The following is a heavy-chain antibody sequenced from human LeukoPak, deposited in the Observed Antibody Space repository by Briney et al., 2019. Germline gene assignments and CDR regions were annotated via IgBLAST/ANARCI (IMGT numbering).Heavy chain of an antibody. J-gene: IGHJ5*02. CDR1: GFTFSSYD. CDR2: IGTAGDT. CDR3: ARGPCSSTSCYALYEGVWFDP. Sequence: GGSLRLSCAASGFTFSSYDMHWVRQAPGKGLEWVSAIGTAGDTYYPGSVKGRFTISRENAKNSLYLQMNSLRAGNTAVYYCARGPCSSTSCYALYEGVWFDPWGQGTLVTVSS. V-gene: IGHV3-13*01. D-gene: IGHD2-2*01.